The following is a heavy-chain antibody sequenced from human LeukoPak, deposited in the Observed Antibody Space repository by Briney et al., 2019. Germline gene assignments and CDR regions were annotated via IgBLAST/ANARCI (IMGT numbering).Heavy chain of an antibody. CDR3: ARDAEVDTAMVIVTYYYYMDV. V-gene: IGHV3-64*01. CDR2: ISSNGGST. D-gene: IGHD5-18*01. Sequence: TGGSLRLSCAASGFTFSSCAMHWVRQAPGKGLEYVSAISSNGGSTYYANSVKGRFTISRDNSKNTLYLQMGSLRAENMAVYYCARDAEVDTAMVIVTYYYYMDVWGKGTTVTVSS. CDR1: GFTFSSCA. J-gene: IGHJ6*03.